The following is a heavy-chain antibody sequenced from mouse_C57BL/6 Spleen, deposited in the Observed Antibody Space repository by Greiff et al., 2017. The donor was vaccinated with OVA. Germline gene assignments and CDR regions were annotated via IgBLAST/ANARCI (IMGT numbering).Heavy chain of an antibody. CDR3: ARCYGNYGD. CDR2: ISDGGSYT. Sequence: EVQLQESGGGLVKPGGSLKLSCAASGFTFSSYAMSWVRQTPEKRLEWVAPISDGGSYTDYPDNVKGRFTISRDNAKNNHHLKMSHLKSEDTAMYYCARCYGNYGDWGQGTLVTVSA. V-gene: IGHV5-4*01. CDR1: GFTFSSYA. J-gene: IGHJ3*01. D-gene: IGHD2-1*01.